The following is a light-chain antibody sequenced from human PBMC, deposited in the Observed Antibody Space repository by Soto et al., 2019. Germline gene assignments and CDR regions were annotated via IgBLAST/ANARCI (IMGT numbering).Light chain of an antibody. CDR1: QSVSSNY. CDR3: QQFGSSPQRT. CDR2: GAS. J-gene: IGKJ1*01. V-gene: IGKV3-20*01. Sequence: EIVLTQSPGTLSLSPGERATLSCSASQSVSSNYLVWYQQKPGQPPSLLIYGASRSATCMPDRFSGSGSGTDFTLTISRLEPEDVALYYCQQFGSSPQRTFGQGTKVEIK.